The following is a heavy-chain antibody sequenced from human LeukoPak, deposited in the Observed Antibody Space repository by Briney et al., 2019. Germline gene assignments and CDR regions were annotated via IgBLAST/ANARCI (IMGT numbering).Heavy chain of an antibody. CDR2: IKQDGSEK. CDR3: ARVTPRVIAAAPYFDY. CDR1: GFTFSSYW. Sequence: GGSLRLSCAASGFTFSSYWMSWVRQAPGKGLEWVANIKQDGSEKYYVDSVKGRFTISRDNAKNSLYLQMNSLRAEHTAVYYCARVTPRVIAAAPYFDYWGQGTLVTVSS. V-gene: IGHV3-7*01. D-gene: IGHD6-13*01. J-gene: IGHJ4*02.